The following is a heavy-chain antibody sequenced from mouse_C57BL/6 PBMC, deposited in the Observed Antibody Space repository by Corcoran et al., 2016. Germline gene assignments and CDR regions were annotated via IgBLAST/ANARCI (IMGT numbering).Heavy chain of an antibody. Sequence: EDQLQQSVAELVRPGAPVKLSCTASVFNIINTYIHWVKQRPEQRVEWIGRIDPANGKTKYAPKFQGKATITADTHCNTAYLHLSSRTSEDTAIYDCASRWEDAMDYWGPGTSVTVSA. CDR2: IDPANGKT. CDR1: VFNIINTY. J-gene: IGHJ4*01. V-gene: IGHV14-3*01. CDR3: ASRWEDAMDY. D-gene: IGHD4-1*01.